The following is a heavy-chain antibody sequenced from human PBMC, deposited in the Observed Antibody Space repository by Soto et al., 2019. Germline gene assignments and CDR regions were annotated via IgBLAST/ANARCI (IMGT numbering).Heavy chain of an antibody. V-gene: IGHV4-4*02. CDR2: IYRTGST. Sequence: SETLYLTCAVSGGSFTSNNWWTWVRQPPGQGLEWIGEIYRTGSTNYNPSLKSRVTISLDKSENQFSLKVTSLTAADTAVYYCASRDPGTSVDYWGQGTLVTVSS. J-gene: IGHJ4*02. CDR1: GGSFTSNNW. CDR3: ASRDPGTSVDY. D-gene: IGHD1-7*01.